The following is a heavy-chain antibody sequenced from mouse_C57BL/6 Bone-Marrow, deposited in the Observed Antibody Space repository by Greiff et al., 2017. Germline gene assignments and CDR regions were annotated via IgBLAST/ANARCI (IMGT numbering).Heavy chain of an antibody. CDR1: GYTFTSYW. Sequence: QVQLKQPGAELVKPGASVKLSCKASGYTFTSYWMHWVKQRPGQGLEWIGMIHPNSGSTNYNEKFKSKATLTVDKSSSTAYMQLSSLTSEDSAVYYCARGGYYEVWYFDVWGTGTTVTVSS. CDR3: ARGGYYEVWYFDV. D-gene: IGHD2-3*01. V-gene: IGHV1-64*01. J-gene: IGHJ1*03. CDR2: IHPNSGST.